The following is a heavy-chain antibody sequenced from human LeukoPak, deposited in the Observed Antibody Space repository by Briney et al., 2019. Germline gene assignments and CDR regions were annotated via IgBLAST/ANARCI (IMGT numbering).Heavy chain of an antibody. J-gene: IGHJ4*02. CDR1: GCSISSYY. V-gene: IGHV4-34*01. D-gene: IGHD3-10*01. CDR3: ARAVTMVRGDRRPFDY. Sequence: SETLSLTCPVSGCSISSYYWTWLRQPPGKGREGIGEFNHSRGTNYTPSHKSRVTISVDTSKKQFSLKLSSVTAADTAVYYCARAVTMVRGDRRPFDYWGQGTLVTVSS. CDR2: FNHSRGT.